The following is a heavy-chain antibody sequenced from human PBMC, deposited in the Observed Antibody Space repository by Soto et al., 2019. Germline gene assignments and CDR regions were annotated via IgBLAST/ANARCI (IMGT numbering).Heavy chain of an antibody. Sequence: QITLKESGPTLMKPTQTLTLTCTLSGVSLTANGVGVDWIRQPPGKALEWLALIYCDDDLRYSPSLKNRLTITKDISKNQVVLTVTNMDPVDTATYYCAHRRGGPPNVWGQGSLVTVSS. CDR1: GVSLTANGVG. CDR2: IYCDDDL. J-gene: IGHJ4*01. CDR3: AHRRGGPPNV. V-gene: IGHV2-5*02. D-gene: IGHD2-8*01.